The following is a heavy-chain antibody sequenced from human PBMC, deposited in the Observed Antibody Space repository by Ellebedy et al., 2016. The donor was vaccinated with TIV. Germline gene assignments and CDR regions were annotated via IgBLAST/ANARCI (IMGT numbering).Heavy chain of an antibody. CDR2: FYPGDSDT. J-gene: IGHJ4*02. V-gene: IGHV5-51*01. CDR3: ARQSLYCTNGVCFSSFDY. D-gene: IGHD2-8*01. CDR1: GYSFTSYW. Sequence: GESLKISCKSSGYSFTSYWNGWVRQMPGKGLEWMGIFYPGDSDTRYSPSFQGQVTISPDKSISTAYLQWSSLKASDTAMYYCARQSLYCTNGVCFSSFDYWGQGTLVTVSS.